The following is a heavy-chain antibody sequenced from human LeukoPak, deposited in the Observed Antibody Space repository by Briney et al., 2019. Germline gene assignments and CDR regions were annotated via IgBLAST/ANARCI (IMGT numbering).Heavy chain of an antibody. J-gene: IGHJ4*02. Sequence: GASVKVSCKASDYTFTSYGIRWVRQAPGQGLEWMGGIIPIFGTANYAQKFQGRVTITTDESTSTAYMELSSLRSEDTAVYYCASAWYSSSWLFDYWGQGTLVTVSS. CDR1: DYTFTSYG. CDR2: IIPIFGTA. D-gene: IGHD6-13*01. V-gene: IGHV1-69*05. CDR3: ASAWYSSSWLFDY.